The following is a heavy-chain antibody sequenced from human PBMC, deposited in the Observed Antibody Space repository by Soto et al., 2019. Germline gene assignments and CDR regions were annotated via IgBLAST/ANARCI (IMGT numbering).Heavy chain of an antibody. CDR3: ARGEDAFFYYGLDV. CDR2: IYDTGISGYTPST. V-gene: IGHV4-59*01. Sequence: PSETLSLTCTVSGASISSYDWSWIRRPPGKGLEWIAYIYDTGISGYTPSTSYNPSLKSRVTMSVDTSKSQFSLKLTSVTAADTAVYYCARGEDAFFYYGLDVWGQGITVTVSS. CDR1: GASISSYD. J-gene: IGHJ6*02.